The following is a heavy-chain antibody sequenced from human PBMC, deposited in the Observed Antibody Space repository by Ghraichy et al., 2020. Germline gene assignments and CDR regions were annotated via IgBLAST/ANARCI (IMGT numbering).Heavy chain of an antibody. Sequence: LSLTCAASGFTFSSYAMSWVRQAPGKGLEWVSAISGSGGSTYYADSVKGRFTISRDNSKNTLYLQMNSLRAEDTAVYYCAKTLRVDGLFDYWGQGTLVTVSS. J-gene: IGHJ4*02. CDR3: AKTLRVDGLFDY. V-gene: IGHV3-23*01. CDR1: GFTFSSYA. CDR2: ISGSGGST.